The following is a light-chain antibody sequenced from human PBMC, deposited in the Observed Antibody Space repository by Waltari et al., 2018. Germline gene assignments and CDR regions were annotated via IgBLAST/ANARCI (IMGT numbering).Light chain of an antibody. V-gene: IGKV2-30*02. CDR1: QSLVHSDGNTY. Sequence: DAVMTQSPLSLTVTLGQPASISCRSSQSLVHSDGNTYLNWFQQRPGQSPRRLIYKISRRDSGVPDRFSGSGSTTDFTLKISRVEAEDVGIYYCMQGTYWPRTFGQGTKVQVK. CDR2: KIS. J-gene: IGKJ1*01. CDR3: MQGTYWPRT.